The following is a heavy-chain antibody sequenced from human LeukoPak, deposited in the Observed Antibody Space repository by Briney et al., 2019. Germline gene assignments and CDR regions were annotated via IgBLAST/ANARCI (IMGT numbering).Heavy chain of an antibody. J-gene: IGHJ4*02. Sequence: PGGSLRLSCAASGFTFSSYEMNWVRQAPGKGLEWVSYISSSSSYIYYADSVKGRFTISRDNAKNSLYLQMNSLRAEDTAVYYCARDKGIAAAPDYWGQGTLVTVSS. D-gene: IGHD6-13*01. CDR1: GFTFSSYE. V-gene: IGHV3-21*05. CDR2: ISSSSSYI. CDR3: ARDKGIAAAPDY.